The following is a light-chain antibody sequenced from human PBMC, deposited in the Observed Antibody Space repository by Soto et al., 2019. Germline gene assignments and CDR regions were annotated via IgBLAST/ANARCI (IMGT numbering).Light chain of an antibody. CDR3: QQYNSLYP. V-gene: IGKV1-5*03. CDR2: KAS. CDR1: QSISSW. J-gene: IGKJ2*01. Sequence: DIQMTQSPSTLSASVGDRVTITCRASQSISSWLAWYQQKPGKAPKLLIYKASSLESGVPSRFSGSGSGTEFTRTISSLQPDDFASYYCQQYNSLYPFGQGTKLEIK.